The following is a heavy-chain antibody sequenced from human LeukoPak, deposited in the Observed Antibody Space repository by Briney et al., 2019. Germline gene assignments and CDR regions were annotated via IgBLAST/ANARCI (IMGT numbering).Heavy chain of an antibody. Sequence: SETLSLTCTASGGSISSYYWSWIRQPAGKGLEWIGRIYTSGSTNYNPSLKSRVTMSVDTSKNQFSLKLSSVTAADTAVYYCASSVRGVTLSDYFDYWGQGTLVTVSS. D-gene: IGHD3-10*01. CDR2: IYTSGST. CDR1: GGSISSYY. J-gene: IGHJ4*02. CDR3: ASSVRGVTLSDYFDY. V-gene: IGHV4-4*07.